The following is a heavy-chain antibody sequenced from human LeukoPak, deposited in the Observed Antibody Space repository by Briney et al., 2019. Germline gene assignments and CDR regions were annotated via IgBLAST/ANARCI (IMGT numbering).Heavy chain of an antibody. CDR2: ISGSGSSL. CDR3: ARRPYSSSWHHFDY. V-gene: IGHV3-11*04. CDR1: GFTFSDYY. D-gene: IGHD6-6*01. Sequence: GESLRLSCAASGFTFSDYYMTWIRQAPGKGLEWVSYISGSGSSLQYADSMKGRFTISRDNTKNSLYLQMNSLRAEDTAVYYRARRPYSSSWHHFDYWGQGTLVTVSS. J-gene: IGHJ4*02.